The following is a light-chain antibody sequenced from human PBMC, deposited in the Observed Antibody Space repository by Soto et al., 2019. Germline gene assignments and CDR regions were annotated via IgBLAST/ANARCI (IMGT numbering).Light chain of an antibody. Sequence: QSVLTQPPSVSGTPGRTVVISCSGSSSNIGARYDVNWYRQIPGTAPKLLIYVIHNRPSGFPERFSGSKHGTSATLAITGLQAEDEADYYCQSYDGRLSGCDFGTGTKVPV. J-gene: IGLJ1*01. CDR3: QSYDGRLSGCD. CDR2: VIH. CDR1: SSNIGARYD. V-gene: IGLV1-40*01.